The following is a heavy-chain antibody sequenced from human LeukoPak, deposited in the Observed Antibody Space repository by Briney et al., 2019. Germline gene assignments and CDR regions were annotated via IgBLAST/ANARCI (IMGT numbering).Heavy chain of an antibody. V-gene: IGHV3-21*01. J-gene: IGHJ3*02. CDR1: GFTFSSYS. Sequence: PGGSLRLSCAASGFTFSSYSMNWVRQAPGKGLEWVSSISSSSSYIYYADSVKGRFTISRDNAKNSLYLQMNSLRAEDTAVYYCARDRSIPQQYYYDSRETDAFDIWGQGTMVTVSS. CDR2: ISSSSSYI. D-gene: IGHD3-22*01. CDR3: ARDRSIPQQYYYDSRETDAFDI.